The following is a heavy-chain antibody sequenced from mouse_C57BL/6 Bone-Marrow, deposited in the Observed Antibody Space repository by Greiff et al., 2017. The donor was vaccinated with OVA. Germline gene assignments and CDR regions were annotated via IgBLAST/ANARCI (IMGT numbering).Heavy chain of an antibody. CDR1: GYAFSSYW. Sequence: QVQLKESGAELVKPGASVKISCKASGYAFSSYWMNWVKQRPGKGLEWIGQIYPGDGDTNYNGKFKGKATLTADKSSSTAYMQLSSLTSEDSAVYFCASGHPGRFAYWGQGTLVTVSA. J-gene: IGHJ3*01. V-gene: IGHV1-80*01. CDR2: IYPGDGDT. D-gene: IGHD3-1*01. CDR3: ASGHPGRFAY.